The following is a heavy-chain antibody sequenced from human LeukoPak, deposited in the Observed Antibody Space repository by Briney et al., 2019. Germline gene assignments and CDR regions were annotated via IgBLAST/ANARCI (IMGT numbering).Heavy chain of an antibody. D-gene: IGHD3-9*01. Sequence: PSETLSLTCTVSGASINDHYWSWIRQPPGKGLEWIGYKYYAGSTSTNPSLESRVTISVDTSKNQFSLNLYSVTAADTAVYYCARHRFAWYDFDVWGQGTRVTVP. V-gene: IGHV4-59*08. CDR1: GASINDHY. CDR3: ARHRFAWYDFDV. CDR2: KYYAGST. J-gene: IGHJ3*01.